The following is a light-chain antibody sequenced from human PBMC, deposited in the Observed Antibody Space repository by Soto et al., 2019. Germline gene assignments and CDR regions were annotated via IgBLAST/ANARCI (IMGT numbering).Light chain of an antibody. CDR3: QQYGSSPPIT. CDR1: QSISSW. J-gene: IGKJ5*01. Sequence: DIQMTQSPSTLSASVGDRVTITCRASQSISSWLAWYQQKPGKAPKLLIYDASSLESGVPSRFSGSGSGTEFTLTISRLGPEDFAVYYCQQYGSSPPITFGQGTRLEI. V-gene: IGKV1-5*01. CDR2: DAS.